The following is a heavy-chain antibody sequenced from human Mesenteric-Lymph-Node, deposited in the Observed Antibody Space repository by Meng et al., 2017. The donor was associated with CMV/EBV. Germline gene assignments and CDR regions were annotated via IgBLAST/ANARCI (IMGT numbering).Heavy chain of an antibody. J-gene: IGHJ5*02. CDR3: ASEIPAGGRHNNWYDP. CDR1: GGSISSSSYY. D-gene: IGHD3-16*01. V-gene: IGHV4-39*07. CDR2: IYYSGST. Sequence: GSLRLSCTVSGGSISSSSYYWGWIRQPPGKGLEWIGSIYYSGSTYYNPSLKSRVTISVDTSKNQFSLKLSSVTAADTAVYYCASEIPAGGRHNNWYDPWGQGTLVTVSS.